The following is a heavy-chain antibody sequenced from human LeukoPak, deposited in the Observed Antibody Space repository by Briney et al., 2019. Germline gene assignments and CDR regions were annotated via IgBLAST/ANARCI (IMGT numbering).Heavy chain of an antibody. V-gene: IGHV4-34*01. D-gene: IGHD2-15*01. CDR3: ASGRKTRYCSGGSCYFDAFDI. CDR2: INHSGST. J-gene: IGHJ3*02. CDR1: GGSFSGYY. Sequence: LETLSLTCAVYGGSFSGYYWSWIRQPPGKGLEWIGEINHSGSTIYNPSLKSRVTISVDTSKNQFSLKLSSVTAADTAVYYCASGRKTRYCSGGSCYFDAFDIWGQGTMVTVSS.